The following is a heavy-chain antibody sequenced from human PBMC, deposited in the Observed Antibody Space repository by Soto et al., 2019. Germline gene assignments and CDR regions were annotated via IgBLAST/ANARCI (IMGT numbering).Heavy chain of an antibody. V-gene: IGHV3-21*01. Sequence: PGGSLRLSCAASGFRFRSCTMNWVRQAPGKGLEWVSTISSNSAYIYYTDALRGRFTISRDNAKNSLHLHMNSLRAEDTAVYYCTRDASRDSSARGWFDPWGPGTLVTVSS. CDR2: ISSNSAYI. CDR3: TRDASRDSSARGWFDP. CDR1: GFRFRSCT. J-gene: IGHJ5*02. D-gene: IGHD6-13*01.